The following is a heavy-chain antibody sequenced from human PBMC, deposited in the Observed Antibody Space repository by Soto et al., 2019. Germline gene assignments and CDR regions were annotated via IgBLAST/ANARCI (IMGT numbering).Heavy chain of an antibody. D-gene: IGHD1-26*01. Sequence: LRLSCAASGFTFSSYSMNWVRQAPGKGLEWVSSISSSSSYIYYADSVKGRFTISRDNAKNSLYLQMNSLRAEDTAVYYCARDRSGSYFFDYWGQGTLVTVSS. CDR1: GFTFSSYS. V-gene: IGHV3-21*01. CDR2: ISSSSSYI. CDR3: ARDRSGSYFFDY. J-gene: IGHJ4*02.